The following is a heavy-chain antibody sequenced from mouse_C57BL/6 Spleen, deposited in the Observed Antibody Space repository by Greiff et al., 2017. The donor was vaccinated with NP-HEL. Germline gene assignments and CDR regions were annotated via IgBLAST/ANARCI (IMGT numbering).Heavy chain of an antibody. J-gene: IGHJ2*01. CDR3: ARGDYWYYVDY. CDR2: IYPGDGDT. Sequence: VQLQQSGAELVKPGASVKISCKASGYAFSSYWMNWVKQRPGKGLEWIGQIYPGDGDTNYNGKFKGKATLTADKSSSTAYMQLSSLASDDSAVYFFARGDYWYYVDYWGQGTTLTVSS. CDR1: GYAFSSYW. V-gene: IGHV1-80*01. D-gene: IGHD2-14*01.